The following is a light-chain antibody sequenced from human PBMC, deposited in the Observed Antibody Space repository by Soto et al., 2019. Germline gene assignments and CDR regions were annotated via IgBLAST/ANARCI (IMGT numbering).Light chain of an antibody. CDR3: QKYNSAPLT. J-gene: IGKJ5*01. CDR1: QAINNY. Sequence: SQMPQSPSSLSASVGDRVAITCRASQAINNYLAWYQQKPGKFPKLLIYAASTLHPGVPSRFSGSGSGTDFTLTISSLQPEDVATYYCQKYNSAPLTFGPGTRLEIK. V-gene: IGKV1-27*01. CDR2: AAS.